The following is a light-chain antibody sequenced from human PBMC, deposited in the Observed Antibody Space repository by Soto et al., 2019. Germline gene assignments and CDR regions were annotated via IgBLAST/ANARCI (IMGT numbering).Light chain of an antibody. J-gene: IGLJ3*02. CDR3: QSYDRSLNVSVV. CDR1: SSNIGAGYD. V-gene: IGLV1-40*01. CDR2: ANN. Sequence: QSALTQPRSVSGPPGQSVSISCSGSSSNIGAGYDVHWYQQLPGTAPKLLIYANNNRPSGVPDRFSGSKSDTSASLAITGLQAEDEADYYCQSYDRSLNVSVVFGGGTQLTVL.